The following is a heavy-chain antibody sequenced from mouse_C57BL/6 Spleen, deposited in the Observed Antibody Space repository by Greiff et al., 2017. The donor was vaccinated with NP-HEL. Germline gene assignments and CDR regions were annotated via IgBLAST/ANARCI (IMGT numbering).Heavy chain of an antibody. J-gene: IGHJ2*01. D-gene: IGHD1-1*01. CDR1: GYTFTEYP. Sequence: VQLQQSGAELVKPGASVKLSCKASGYTFTEYPIHWVKQRSGQGLEWIGWFYPGSGSIKYNEKFKDKATLTADKSSSTVYMELSSLTSEDSAVYFCARHEEEYGSSYSYFDYWGQGTTLTVSS. CDR2: FYPGSGSI. V-gene: IGHV1-62-2*01. CDR3: ARHEEEYGSSYSYFDY.